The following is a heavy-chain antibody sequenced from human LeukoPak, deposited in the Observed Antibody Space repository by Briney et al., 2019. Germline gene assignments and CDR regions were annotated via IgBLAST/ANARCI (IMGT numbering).Heavy chain of an antibody. CDR1: GYTFTGYY. D-gene: IGHD5-18*01. V-gene: IGHV1-2*02. CDR2: INPNSGGT. Sequence: GASVKVSCKASGYTFTGYYMHWVRQAPGQGLEWMGWINPNSGGTNYAQKFQGRVTMTRDMSTSTVYMELSSLRSEDTAVYYCARDNGGTAMAYYYYYYMDVWGKGTTVTISS. J-gene: IGHJ6*03. CDR3: ARDNGGTAMAYYYYYYMDV.